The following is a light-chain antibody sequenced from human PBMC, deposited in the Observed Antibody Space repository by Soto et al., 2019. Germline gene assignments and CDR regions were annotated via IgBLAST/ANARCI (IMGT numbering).Light chain of an antibody. J-gene: IGKJ4*01. Sequence: EIVMTQSPATLSVFPGERATLSCRASQSVSSNLAWYQQKPGQAPRLLIYGASIRATGIPARFSGSGSGTEFTLTISSLQSEDFAVYYCQQYNNWTLTFGGGTKVEIK. CDR1: QSVSSN. CDR2: GAS. CDR3: QQYNNWTLT. V-gene: IGKV3-15*01.